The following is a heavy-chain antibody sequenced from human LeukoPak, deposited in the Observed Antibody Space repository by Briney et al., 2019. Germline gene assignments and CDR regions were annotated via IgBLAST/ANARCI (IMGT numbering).Heavy chain of an antibody. J-gene: IGHJ4*02. V-gene: IGHV3-30-3*01. CDR3: ARGPLSLYYFDY. CDR2: ISYDGSNK. CDR1: GFTFSSYA. Sequence: GRSLRLSCAASGFTFSSYAMHWVRQAPGKGLEWVAVISYDGSNKYYADSVKGRFTISRDNSKNTLYLQMNSLRAEDTAVYYCARGPLSLYYFDYWGQGTLVTVSS.